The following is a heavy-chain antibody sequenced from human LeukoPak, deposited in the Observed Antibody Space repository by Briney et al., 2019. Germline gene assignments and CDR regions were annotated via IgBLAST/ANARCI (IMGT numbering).Heavy chain of an antibody. Sequence: SQTLSLTCTVSGGSISSGDYSWSWIRQPPGKGLEWIGYIYYSGSTYYNPSLKSRVTISVDTSKNQFSLKLSSVTAADTAVYYCARRKQQLVVYYYYGMDVWGQGTTVTVSS. D-gene: IGHD6-13*01. CDR1: GGSISSGDYS. V-gene: IGHV4-30-4*01. J-gene: IGHJ6*02. CDR3: ARRKQQLVVYYYYGMDV. CDR2: IYYSGST.